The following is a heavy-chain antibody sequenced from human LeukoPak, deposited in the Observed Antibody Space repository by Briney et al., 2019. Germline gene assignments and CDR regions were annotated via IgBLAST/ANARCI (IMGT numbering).Heavy chain of an antibody. J-gene: IGHJ6*03. D-gene: IGHD3-16*01. V-gene: IGHV3-48*01. CDR1: GFIFNSHS. CDR2: ISSSSTI. CDR3: AKAGDHSYLYMDG. Sequence: PGGSLRLSCAGAGFIFNSHSLNWVRQAPGKGLEWVSYISSSSTIYYTDSVKGRFTVSRDNAKNSLYLQMNSLRAEDTAVYYCAKAGDHSYLYMDGWGKGTTVTVSS.